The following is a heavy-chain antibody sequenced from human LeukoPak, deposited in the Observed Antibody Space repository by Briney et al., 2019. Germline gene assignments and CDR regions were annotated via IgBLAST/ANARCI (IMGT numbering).Heavy chain of an antibody. CDR3: ARRVQSGWSFDY. Sequence: PGRSLRLSCAASVFTFRRYWMHCVRDAPGRGLVCVSRIRSNGTSTSYTDPVRGRFPNSRDNTKNTLYLQMNSLRAEDTAVYYCARRVQSGWSFDYWGQGNLVTVSS. CDR2: IRSNGTST. CDR1: VFTFRRYW. J-gene: IGHJ4*02. V-gene: IGHV3-74*01. D-gene: IGHD6-19*01.